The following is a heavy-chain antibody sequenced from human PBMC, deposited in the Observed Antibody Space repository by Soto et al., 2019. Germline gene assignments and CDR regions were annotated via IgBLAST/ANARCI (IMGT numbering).Heavy chain of an antibody. Sequence: EVHLVEAGGGLVKPGESLTLSCAASGFTFGSFTLNWVRQAPGKGLEWVSSISSSSAYIYYAESVKGRFTISRDNARSTLYRQMNSLRLDDTAVYFCARDGLTFGGDWGQGNLVAVSS. CDR1: GFTFGSFT. CDR3: ARDGLTFGGD. CDR2: ISSSSAYI. V-gene: IGHV3-21*06. J-gene: IGHJ4*02. D-gene: IGHD3-16*01.